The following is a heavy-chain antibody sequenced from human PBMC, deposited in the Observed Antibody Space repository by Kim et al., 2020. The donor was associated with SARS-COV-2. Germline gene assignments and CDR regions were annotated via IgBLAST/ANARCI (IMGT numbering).Heavy chain of an antibody. J-gene: IGHJ4*01. CDR1: GFSISRYA. V-gene: IGHV3-23*01. CDR2: ITNNNGET. Sequence: GGSLRLSCAASGFSISRYAMNWVRQAPGRGLEWVAAITNNNGETYYRYSVMGRFTISRDESTNTLFLQMGSLRVEDTAVYYCAKDHPSSGWPTFGDWGQGTLVAVSS. CDR3: AKDHPSSGWPTFGD. D-gene: IGHD6-19*01.